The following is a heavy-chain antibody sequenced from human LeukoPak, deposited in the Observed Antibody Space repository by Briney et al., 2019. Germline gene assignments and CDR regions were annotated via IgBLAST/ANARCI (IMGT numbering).Heavy chain of an antibody. J-gene: IGHJ5*02. CDR3: ARDIAYYDSSGGPNWFDP. V-gene: IGHV1-69*04. CDR1: GGTFTIYT. Sequence: ASVTVCFKGAGGTFTIYTISWVRQAPGQGLEWMGRIIPILGIANYSQKFQGRVTITADKSTSTAYMELSSLRSEDTAVYYCARDIAYYDSSGGPNWFDPWGQGTLVTVSS. D-gene: IGHD3-22*01. CDR2: IIPILGIA.